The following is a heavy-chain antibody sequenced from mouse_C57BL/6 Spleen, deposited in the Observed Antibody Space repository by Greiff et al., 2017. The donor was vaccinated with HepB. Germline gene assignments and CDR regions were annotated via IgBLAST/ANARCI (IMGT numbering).Heavy chain of an antibody. V-gene: IGHV5-12*01. Sequence: EVMLVESGGGLVQPGGSLKLSCAASGFTFSDYYMYWVRQTPEKRLEWVAYISNGGGSTYYPDTVKGRFTISRDNAKNTLYLQISRLKSEDTAMYYCAGLSVVATWSYWYFDVWGTGTTVTVSS. CDR1: GFTFSDYY. CDR2: ISNGGGST. J-gene: IGHJ1*03. D-gene: IGHD1-1*01. CDR3: AGLSVVATWSYWYFDV.